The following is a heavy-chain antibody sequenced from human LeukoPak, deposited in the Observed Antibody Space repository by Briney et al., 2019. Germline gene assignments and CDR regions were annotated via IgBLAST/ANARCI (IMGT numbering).Heavy chain of an antibody. CDR2: MNPNSGNT. CDR3: ARGGPGRVPAAIWAYYYYYYMDV. V-gene: IGHV1-8*03. J-gene: IGHJ6*03. Sequence: ASVKVSCKASGYTFTSYYMHWVRQAPGQGLEWMGWMNPNSGNTGYAQKFQGRVTITRNTSISTAYMELSSLRSEDTAVYYCARGGPGRVPAAIWAYYYYYYMDVWGKGTTVTVSS. CDR1: GYTFTSYY. D-gene: IGHD2-2*01.